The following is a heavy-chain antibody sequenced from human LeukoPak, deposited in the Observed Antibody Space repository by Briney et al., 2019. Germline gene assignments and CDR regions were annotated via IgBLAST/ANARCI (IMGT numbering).Heavy chain of an antibody. CDR1: GGSISSSGYY. CDR2: IYYSGNT. D-gene: IGHD5-18*01. J-gene: IGHJ4*02. V-gene: IGHV4-39*01. CDR3: ARQGGYSYGILDY. Sequence: SETLSLTCTVSGGSISSSGYYWGWIRQPPGKGLEWIGSIYYSGNTYYNASLKSRVTISVDTSKNQFSLKLSSVTAADTAVYYCARQGGYSYGILDYWGQGTLVTVSS.